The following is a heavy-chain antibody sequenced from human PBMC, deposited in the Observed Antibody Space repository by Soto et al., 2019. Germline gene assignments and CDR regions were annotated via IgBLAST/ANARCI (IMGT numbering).Heavy chain of an antibody. J-gene: IGHJ4*02. CDR2: ISRDGSVK. CDR3: AGAIASGY. D-gene: IGHD3-10*01. CDR1: GFTFSTSG. V-gene: IGHV3-30*03. Sequence: QVQLVESGGGVVQPGTSLRLSCVASGFTFSTSGMHWVRQAPGKGLEWVAVISRDGSVKYYADSVKGRFTISRDTSKNKLYLQMISLRAEDTAVYYCAGAIASGYWGQGTLVTVSS.